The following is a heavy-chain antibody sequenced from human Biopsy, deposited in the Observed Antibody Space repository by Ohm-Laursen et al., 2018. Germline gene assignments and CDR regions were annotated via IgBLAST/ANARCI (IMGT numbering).Heavy chain of an antibody. CDR3: ARELVDMATLDYHFDR. CDR2: VYNGGIT. V-gene: IGHV4-59*01. J-gene: IGHJ4*02. Sequence: SDTLSLTCSVSGGSIISYYWTWIRQPPGKGLEWIGHVYNGGITNYNPSLKSRVTISKDTSKNQFSLQVNSVTAADTAVYFCARELVDMATLDYHFDRWGRGTLATVSS. D-gene: IGHD5-24*01. CDR1: GGSIISYY.